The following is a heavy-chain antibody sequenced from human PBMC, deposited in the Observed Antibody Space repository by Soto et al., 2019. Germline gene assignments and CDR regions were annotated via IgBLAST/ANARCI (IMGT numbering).Heavy chain of an antibody. J-gene: IGHJ5*02. Sequence: PSETLSLTCTVSGGSISSSTYYWDWIRQPPGKGLEWIGAMYYTGNKNYNPSLESRVTISVDTSKNQFSLKLSSVTPTDTAVYYCARRSSSSLGSRFDPWGRGILVTVSS. CDR2: MYYTGNK. CDR1: GGSISSSTYY. D-gene: IGHD6-6*01. CDR3: ARRSSSSLGSRFDP. V-gene: IGHV4-39*01.